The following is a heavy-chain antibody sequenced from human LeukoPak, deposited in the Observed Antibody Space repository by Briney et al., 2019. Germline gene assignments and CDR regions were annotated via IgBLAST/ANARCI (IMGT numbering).Heavy chain of an antibody. V-gene: IGHV4-59*12. D-gene: IGHD6-13*01. CDR3: ARDPPAAGRAQDY. Sequence: SETLSLTCTVSGGSISSYYWSWLRQPPGKGLEWIGYIYYSGSTNYNPSLKSRVTISVDTSKNQFSLKLSSVTAADTAVYYCARDPPAAGRAQDYWGQGTLVTVSS. J-gene: IGHJ4*02. CDR2: IYYSGST. CDR1: GGSISSYY.